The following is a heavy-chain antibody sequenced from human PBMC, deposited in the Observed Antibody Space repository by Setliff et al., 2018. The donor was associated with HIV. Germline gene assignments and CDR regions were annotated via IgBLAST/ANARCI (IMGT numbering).Heavy chain of an antibody. Sequence: SETLSLTCTVSGGSISSFFWTWIRQPPGRRLEWIGHINYSGTTNYNPSLKSRVTISVDTSKNQISLRLSSVTAADTAVYYCARRRPPPGGFYSKYYMDVWGKGTTVTVSS. J-gene: IGHJ6*03. V-gene: IGHV4-59*08. CDR2: INYSGTT. D-gene: IGHD5-12*01. CDR1: GGSISSFF. CDR3: ARRRPPPGGFYSKYYMDV.